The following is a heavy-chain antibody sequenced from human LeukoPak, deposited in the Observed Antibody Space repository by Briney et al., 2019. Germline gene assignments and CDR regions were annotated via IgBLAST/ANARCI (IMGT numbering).Heavy chain of an antibody. CDR2: IYYTGST. J-gene: IGHJ4*02. CDR3: ARNLIPEQLVLNF. D-gene: IGHD6-13*01. Sequence: SETLSLTCSVSGGSISGYYWSWIRQPPGKGLEWIGYIYYTGSTNYNPSLKSRVTMSVDTSKNQFSLNLRSVTPEDTAVYYCARNLIPEQLVLNFWGQGTLVTVSS. V-gene: IGHV4-59*01. CDR1: GGSISGYY.